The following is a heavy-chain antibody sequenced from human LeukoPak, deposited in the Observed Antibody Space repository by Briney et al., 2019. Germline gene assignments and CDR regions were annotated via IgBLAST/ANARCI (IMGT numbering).Heavy chain of an antibody. Sequence: GGSLRLSCAASGFTFDDYGMSGVRQAPGKGLGCVSGINWNGGRTGYADSLKGRVTISRDNAKNSRYLQMNSLRAEDTALYHCARDHYYDSSGYYDHWFEPWGQGTLVTVSS. CDR1: GFTFDDYG. D-gene: IGHD3-22*01. J-gene: IGHJ5*02. CDR3: ARDHYYDSSGYYDHWFEP. CDR2: INWNGGRT. V-gene: IGHV3-20*01.